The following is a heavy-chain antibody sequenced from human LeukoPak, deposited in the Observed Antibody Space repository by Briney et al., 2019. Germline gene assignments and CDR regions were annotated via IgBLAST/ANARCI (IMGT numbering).Heavy chain of an antibody. CDR3: ARDWPSGYYYGVSDY. CDR1: GGSIGSHY. J-gene: IGHJ4*02. D-gene: IGHD3-22*01. Sequence: PSETLSLTCTVSGGSIGSHYWTWIRQTPGKGLEWIGYVYDIGSTKYNPSLKSRVTISVDTSKNQFSLRLSSVTAADTAVYYCARDWPSGYYYGVSDYWGQGTLVTVSS. V-gene: IGHV4-59*11. CDR2: VYDIGST.